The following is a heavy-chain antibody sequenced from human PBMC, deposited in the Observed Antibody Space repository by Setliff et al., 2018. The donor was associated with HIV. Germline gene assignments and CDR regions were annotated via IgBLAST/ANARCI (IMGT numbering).Heavy chain of an antibody. Sequence: PSETMSRTCAVYGGSFSGYYWSWIRQPPGKGLEWIGEINHSGSTNYNPSLKSRVTISVDTSKNQFSLKLSSVTAADTAVYYCARGRGSLPVLYYYYYYMYVWCKGTTVTVSS. V-gene: IGHV4-34*01. J-gene: IGHJ6*03. CDR2: INHSGST. D-gene: IGHD1-26*01. CDR1: GGSFSGYY. CDR3: ARGRGSLPVLYYYYYYMYV.